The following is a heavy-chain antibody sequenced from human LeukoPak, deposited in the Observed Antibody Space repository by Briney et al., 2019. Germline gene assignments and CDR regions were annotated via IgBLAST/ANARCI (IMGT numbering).Heavy chain of an antibody. CDR2: INPSGSST. J-gene: IGHJ5*02. CDR3: ARDNSVGDIAWWFDP. CDR1: GYSFTSHY. D-gene: IGHD3-16*02. V-gene: IGHV1-46*01. Sequence: GASVKVSCKASGYSFTSHYMHWVRQAPGQGLEWMGLINPSGSSTLYAQKFQGRVTMTRDMSTTTDYMELSSLRYEHTAVYYCARDNSVGDIAWWFDPWGQGTLVTVSS.